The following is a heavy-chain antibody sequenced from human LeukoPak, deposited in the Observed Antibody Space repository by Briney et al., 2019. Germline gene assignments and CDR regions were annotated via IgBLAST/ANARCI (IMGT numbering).Heavy chain of an antibody. D-gene: IGHD4-17*01. Sequence: PGGSLRLSCAASRFTFDDYGMSWVRQAPGKGLEWVSAINWNGGSTTYADSVRGRLTISRDNAKNSLYLQMNSLRAEDTAFYYCAREVPPSHGDYFDYWGQGTLVTVSS. V-gene: IGHV3-20*04. CDR3: AREVPPSHGDYFDY. CDR1: RFTFDDYG. J-gene: IGHJ4*02. CDR2: INWNGGST.